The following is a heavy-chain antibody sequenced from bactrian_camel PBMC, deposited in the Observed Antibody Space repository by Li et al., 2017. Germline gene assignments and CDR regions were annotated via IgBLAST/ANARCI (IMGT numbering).Heavy chain of an antibody. CDR3: AADASYGGSWSPTD. CDR2: ISADERIT. CDR1: GFSFSGIW. Sequence: VQLVESGGGLVQPGGSLRLSCAASGFSFSGIWMHWVRQAPGKGLEWVSSISADERITKSRDSVKGRFTISRDNAKKTVYLQMLSLKSEDTALYYCAADASYGGSWSPTDWGQGTQ. D-gene: IGHD6*01. J-gene: IGHJ4*01. V-gene: IGHV3S6*01.